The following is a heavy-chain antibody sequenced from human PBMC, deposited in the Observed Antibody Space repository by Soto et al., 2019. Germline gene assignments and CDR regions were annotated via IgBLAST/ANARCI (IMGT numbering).Heavy chain of an antibody. Sequence: GGSLRLSCAASGFSFDTYAMSWVRQAPGKGLEWVSSIGGGDDHRYYAESVKGRFTISRDNSKRIVFLQMTSLSAEDTAVYYCARGRGQLRYVAFDIWGQGTMVTVSS. J-gene: IGHJ3*02. D-gene: IGHD3-9*01. CDR3: ARGRGQLRYVAFDI. CDR2: IGGGDDHR. CDR1: GFSFDTYA. V-gene: IGHV3-23*01.